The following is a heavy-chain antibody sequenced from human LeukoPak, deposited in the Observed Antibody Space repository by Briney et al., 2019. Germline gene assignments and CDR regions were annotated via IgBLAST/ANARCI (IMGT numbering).Heavy chain of an antibody. Sequence: GGSLRLSCAASGFTFSDSYMSWIRQAPGKGLEWVSYISTSSTTIHYADSVKGRFAISRDNAKNSLYLQMNGLRVEDTAIYYCARVYYASWSGQPLSQHWLDPWGQGTLVTVSS. CDR3: ARVYYASWSGQPLSQHWLDP. J-gene: IGHJ5*02. CDR2: ISTSSTTI. V-gene: IGHV3-11*04. CDR1: GFTFSDSY. D-gene: IGHD3-3*01.